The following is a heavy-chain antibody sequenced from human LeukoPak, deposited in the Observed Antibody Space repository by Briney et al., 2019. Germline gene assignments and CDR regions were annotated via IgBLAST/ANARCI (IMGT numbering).Heavy chain of an antibody. Sequence: PGGSLRLSCAASGFTFSSYAISWVRQAPGKGLEWVSAISGSGGSTYYADSVKGRFTISRDNSKNTLYLQMNSLRAEDTAVYYCAKDRRGWYNFIDYWGQGTLVTVSS. D-gene: IGHD1-1*01. J-gene: IGHJ4*02. CDR3: AKDRRGWYNFIDY. CDR1: GFTFSSYA. V-gene: IGHV3-23*01. CDR2: ISGSGGST.